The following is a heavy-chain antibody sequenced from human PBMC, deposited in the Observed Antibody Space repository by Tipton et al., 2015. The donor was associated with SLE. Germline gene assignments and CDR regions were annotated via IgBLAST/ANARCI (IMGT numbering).Heavy chain of an antibody. D-gene: IGHD4-23*01. CDR3: AGETRVVTPTDYFYYMDV. CDR2: VYTSGIT. Sequence: TLPLTCTVSGGSLSSGSYCWSWIRQSAGKGLEWIGRVYTSGITNYNPSLKSRVSISVDTSKNQVSLRLTSVTAADTAVYYCAGETRVVTPTDYFYYMDVWGKGTTVTVSS. J-gene: IGHJ6*03. V-gene: IGHV4-61*02. CDR1: GGSLSSGSYC.